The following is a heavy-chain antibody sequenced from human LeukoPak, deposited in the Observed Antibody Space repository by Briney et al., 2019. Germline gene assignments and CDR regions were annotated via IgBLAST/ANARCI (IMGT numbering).Heavy chain of an antibody. J-gene: IGHJ3*02. Sequence: SETLSLTCTASGGSISSYYWSWIRQPAGKGLEWIGRIYTSGSTNYNPSLKSRVTMSVDTSKNQFSLKLSSVTAADTAVYYCARAESPYCGGDCYPKEDAFDIWGQGTMVTVSS. CDR2: IYTSGST. CDR1: GGSISSYY. D-gene: IGHD2-21*02. V-gene: IGHV4-4*07. CDR3: ARAESPYCGGDCYPKEDAFDI.